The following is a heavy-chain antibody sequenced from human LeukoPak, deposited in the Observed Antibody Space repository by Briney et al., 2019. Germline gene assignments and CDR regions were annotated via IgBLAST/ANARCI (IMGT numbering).Heavy chain of an antibody. J-gene: IGHJ4*02. V-gene: IGHV3-74*03. D-gene: IGHD3-3*01. CDR1: GIRFSDHW. CDR2: RDRDGGRR. Sequence: GGSLRLSCAGSGIRFSDHWMLWVPEAPGKGLAWISRRDRDGGRREYAKHVNGRFTISRDNAKNVVYLEMNSLKNEDTAVYYCVASRWSGALDFWGRGSLVTVSS. CDR3: VASRWSGALDF.